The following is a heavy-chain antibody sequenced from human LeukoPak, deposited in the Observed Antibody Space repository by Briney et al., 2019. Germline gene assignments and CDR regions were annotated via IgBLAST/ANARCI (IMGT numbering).Heavy chain of an antibody. V-gene: IGHV3-23*01. CDR1: GFTFSSHA. CDR3: ARHGSWSFDY. D-gene: IGHD6-13*01. Sequence: GGSLRLSCAASGFTFSSHAMSWVRQAPGKGLEWVSAITSGSGSNVYYTGSLKGRFTISRDNSKNTLYLQMNSLRAEDTAAYYCARHGSWSFDYWGQGTLVTVSA. J-gene: IGHJ4*02. CDR2: ITSGSGSNV.